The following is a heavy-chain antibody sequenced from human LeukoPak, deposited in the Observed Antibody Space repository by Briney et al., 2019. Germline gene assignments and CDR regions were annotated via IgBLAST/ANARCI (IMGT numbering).Heavy chain of an antibody. CDR2: IKGDEMTT. J-gene: IGHJ4*02. D-gene: IGHD1-26*01. V-gene: IGHV3-74*01. CDR3: ARDGPVGATTKHFDY. CDR1: GFTFSTYW. Sequence: GGSLRLSCAASGFTFSTYWMHWVRQVPGKGLEWVSRIKGDEMTTNYADSVEGRFTISRDNAKNSLYLQMNSLRAEDTAVYYCARDGPVGATTKHFDYWGQGTLVTVSS.